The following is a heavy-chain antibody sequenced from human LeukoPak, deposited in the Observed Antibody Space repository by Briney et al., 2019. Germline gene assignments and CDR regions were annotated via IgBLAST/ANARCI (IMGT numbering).Heavy chain of an antibody. CDR1: GFTFSSYA. D-gene: IGHD6-19*01. J-gene: IGHJ4*02. CDR3: AKSWRNSSGWYGLFDY. CDR2: ISGSGGST. Sequence: GGSLRLSCAASGFTFSSYAMNWVRQAPGKGLEWVSAISGSGGSTYYADSVKGRFTISRDNSKNTLYLQMNSLRAEDTAVYYCAKSWRNSSGWYGLFDYWGQGTLVTASS. V-gene: IGHV3-23*01.